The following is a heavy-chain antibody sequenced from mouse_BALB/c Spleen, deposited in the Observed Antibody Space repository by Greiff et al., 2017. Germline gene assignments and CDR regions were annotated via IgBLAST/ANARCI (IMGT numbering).Heavy chain of an antibody. CDR3: ARELRPYYYAMDY. D-gene: IGHD1-2*01. CDR2: IWSGGST. J-gene: IGHJ4*01. Sequence: QVQLQQSGPGLVQPSQSLSITCTVSGFSLTSYGVHWVRQSPGKGLEWLGVIWSGGSTDYNAAFISRLSISKDNSKSQVFFKMNSLQANDTAIYYCARELRPYYYAMDYWGQGTSVTVSS. CDR1: GFSLTSYG. V-gene: IGHV2-2*02.